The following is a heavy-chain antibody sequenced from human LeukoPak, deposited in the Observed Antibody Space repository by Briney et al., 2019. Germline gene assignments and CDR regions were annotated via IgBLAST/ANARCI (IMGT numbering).Heavy chain of an antibody. CDR3: ARDGLVLWFGEPPQNDAFDI. Sequence: PSETLSLTCTVSGDSISSSTYYWDWIRQPPGKGLEWIGSIYYSGSAYNKLSLKSRLSVSIDKSKNQFSLRLTSVTAADTAVYYCARDGLVLWFGEPPQNDAFDIWGQGTMVTVSS. J-gene: IGHJ3*02. D-gene: IGHD3-10*01. CDR1: GDSISSSTYY. CDR2: IYYSGSA. V-gene: IGHV4-39*07.